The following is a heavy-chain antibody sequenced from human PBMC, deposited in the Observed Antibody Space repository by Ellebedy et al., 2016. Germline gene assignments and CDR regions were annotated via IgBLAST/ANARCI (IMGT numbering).Heavy chain of an antibody. Sequence: LSLTCAASGFTFSDHYMDWVCQAPGKGLEWVGRTRNKANSYTTEYAASVKGRFTISRDDSKNSLYLQMNSLKTEDTAVYYCARTGIAVAEAFDIWGQGTMVTVSS. V-gene: IGHV3-72*01. CDR1: GFTFSDHY. J-gene: IGHJ3*02. CDR2: TRNKANSYTT. CDR3: ARTGIAVAEAFDI. D-gene: IGHD6-19*01.